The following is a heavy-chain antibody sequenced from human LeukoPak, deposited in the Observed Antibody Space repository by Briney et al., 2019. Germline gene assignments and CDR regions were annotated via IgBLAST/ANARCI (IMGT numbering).Heavy chain of an antibody. J-gene: IGHJ6*02. Sequence: ASVKVSCKVSGYTLTELSMHWVRQAPGKGLEWMGGFDPEDGETIYAQKFQGRVTMTEDTSTDTAYMELSSLRSEDTAVYYCARDLCGGSCYSPYYYYYGMDVWGQGTTVTVSS. D-gene: IGHD2-15*01. V-gene: IGHV1-24*01. CDR3: ARDLCGGSCYSPYYYYYGMDV. CDR1: GYTLTELS. CDR2: FDPEDGET.